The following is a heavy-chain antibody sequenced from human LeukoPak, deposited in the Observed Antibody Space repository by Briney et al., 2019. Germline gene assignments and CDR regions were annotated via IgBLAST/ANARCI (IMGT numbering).Heavy chain of an antibody. J-gene: IGHJ6*03. Sequence: AASVKVSCKASGYTFTSYGISWVRQAPGQGLEWMGGIIPIFDTANYAQKFQGRVTITADKSTSTAYMELSSLRSEDTAVYYCARGLEHGNYYYYMDVWGKGTTVTVSS. CDR3: ARGLEHGNYYYYMDV. V-gene: IGHV1-69*06. CDR1: GYTFTSYG. CDR2: IIPIFDTA. D-gene: IGHD1/OR15-1a*01.